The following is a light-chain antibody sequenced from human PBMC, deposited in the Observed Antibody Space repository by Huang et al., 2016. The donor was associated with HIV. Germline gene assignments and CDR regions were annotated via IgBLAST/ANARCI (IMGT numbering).Light chain of an antibody. Sequence: DIVLTQSPEYLAVSTVERATINCKSSQTVLYCLNKKNYLAWFQQKTGRPPKLLIYWATTRESEVPDRFDGSGSGTDFTRSINNLQAKDVAVYFCRQYYSVPQTFGRGTKVEIK. CDR2: WAT. J-gene: IGKJ4*01. V-gene: IGKV4-1*01. CDR3: RQYYSVPQT. CDR1: QTVLYCLNKKNY.